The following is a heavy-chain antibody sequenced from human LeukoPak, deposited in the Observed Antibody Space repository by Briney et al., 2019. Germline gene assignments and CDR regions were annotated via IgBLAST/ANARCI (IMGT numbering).Heavy chain of an antibody. Sequence: GGSLRLSCAASGFTFSTYALNWVRQAPGKGLEWVSTISGSGGSTYYADSVKGRFTISRDNSKNTLYLQMSSLRAEDTAVYYCAKDRGRYYDSSGYYWGYYFDSWGQGILVTVST. D-gene: IGHD3-22*01. CDR3: AKDRGRYYDSSGYYWGYYFDS. V-gene: IGHV3-23*01. CDR1: GFTFSTYA. CDR2: ISGSGGST. J-gene: IGHJ4*02.